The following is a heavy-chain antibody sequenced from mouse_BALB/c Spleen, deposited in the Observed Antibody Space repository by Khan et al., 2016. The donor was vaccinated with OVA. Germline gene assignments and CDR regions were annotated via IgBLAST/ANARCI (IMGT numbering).Heavy chain of an antibody. CDR3: ARRGYDYGRGALFAY. Sequence: QVQLKQSGPGLVQPSQSLSITCTVSGFSLSNYSVHWVRQSPGKGLEWLGVIWSAGSTDYNAVFISRLTISKDNSRSQVFFKMNSLQPNDTAIYSCARRGYDYGRGALFAYWGQGTLVTVSA. CDR1: GFSLSNYS. CDR2: IWSAGST. J-gene: IGHJ3*01. V-gene: IGHV2-2*02. D-gene: IGHD2-4*01.